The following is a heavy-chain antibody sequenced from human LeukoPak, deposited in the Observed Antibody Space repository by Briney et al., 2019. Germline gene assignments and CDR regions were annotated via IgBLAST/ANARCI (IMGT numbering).Heavy chain of an antibody. CDR2: INPNSGGT. J-gene: IGHJ4*02. Sequence: ASVKVSCKTSGYTFTGYYIHWARQAPGQGLEWMGWINPNSGGTKYVEKFQGRVTMTRDTSISAAYMELSRLRSDDTAVYYCARDESPLAAAGVHWGQGTLVTVSS. CDR3: ARDESPLAAAGVH. V-gene: IGHV1-2*02. CDR1: GYTFTGYY. D-gene: IGHD6-13*01.